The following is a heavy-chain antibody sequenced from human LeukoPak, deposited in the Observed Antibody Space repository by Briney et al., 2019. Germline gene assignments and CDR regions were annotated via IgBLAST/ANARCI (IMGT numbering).Heavy chain of an antibody. V-gene: IGHV3-30*02. CDR2: IRSDGGNK. J-gene: IGHJ4*02. Sequence: GGPLRLSCAASGFAFSTYGMDWVRQAPGKGLEWAAYIRSDGGNKNYADSVKGRFTISKDNSKNTLYLLMNSLRTEDTAVYYCVKPAAGIAGNYFDHWGQGTLVTVSS. CDR3: VKPAAGIAGNYFDH. CDR1: GFAFSTYG. D-gene: IGHD6-25*01.